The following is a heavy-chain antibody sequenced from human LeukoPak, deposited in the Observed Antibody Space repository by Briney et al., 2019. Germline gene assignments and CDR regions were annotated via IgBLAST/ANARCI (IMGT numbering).Heavy chain of an antibody. D-gene: IGHD3-3*01. Sequence: PSQTLSLTCNVSGGSISSRGYYWSWIRQHPGKGLEWIEFIFYSGSTSYDPSLKNRVSFSLDASKNQFSLTLTSVTAADTAVYYCARLYGDLWGQGTLVTVSS. J-gene: IGHJ4*02. CDR2: IFYSGST. CDR1: GGSISSRGYY. V-gene: IGHV4-31*03. CDR3: ARLYGDL.